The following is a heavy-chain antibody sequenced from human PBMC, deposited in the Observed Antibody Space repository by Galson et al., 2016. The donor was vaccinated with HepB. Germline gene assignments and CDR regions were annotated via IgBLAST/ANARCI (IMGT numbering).Heavy chain of an antibody. V-gene: IGHV3-23*01. CDR2: ITGRGTST. J-gene: IGHJ3*01. Sequence: WVRQAPGKGLEWVSTITGRGTSTYYADSVEGRFTISRDNSKSTLYLQMNGLRAEDTAVYYCAKDPQWTTSSRGAFDVWGQGTMLTVFS. D-gene: IGHD6-6*01. CDR3: AKDPQWTTSSRGAFDV.